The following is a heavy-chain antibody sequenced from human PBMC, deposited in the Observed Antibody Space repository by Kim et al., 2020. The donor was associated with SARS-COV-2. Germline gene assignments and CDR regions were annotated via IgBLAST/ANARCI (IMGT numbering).Heavy chain of an antibody. V-gene: IGHV1-3*01. CDR3: ARTLGLDV. J-gene: IGHJ6*04. CDR2: SGHT. Sequence: SGHTKYSQKFQGRVTITTDTYAGTAYMELSSLRSEDTAVYYCARTLGLDVWGKGTTVTVSS. D-gene: IGHD7-27*01.